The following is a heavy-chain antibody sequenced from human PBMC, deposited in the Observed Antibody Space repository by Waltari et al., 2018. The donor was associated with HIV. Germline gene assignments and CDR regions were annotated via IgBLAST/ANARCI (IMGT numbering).Heavy chain of an antibody. D-gene: IGHD2-15*01. J-gene: IGHJ4*02. CDR2: ISPTGDST. Sequence: EVQLLESGGGLVQPGGSLRLSCAASGFTFSDHYRSWVCQAPGKGLEWFSAISPTGDSTSDADSVKGRFTISRDNSKNTVYLQMNSLRAEDTAIYYCAKKGHLSGGNWKRDYFDYWGQGTLVTVSS. V-gene: IGHV3-23*01. CDR3: AKKGHLSGGNWKRDYFDY. CDR1: GFTFSDHY.